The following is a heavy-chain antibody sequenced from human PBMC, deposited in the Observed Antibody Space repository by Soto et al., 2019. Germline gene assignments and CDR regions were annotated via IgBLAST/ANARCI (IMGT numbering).Heavy chain of an antibody. Sequence: SETLSLTCTVSGGSISSGGYYWSWIRQHPGKGLEWIGYIYYSGSTYYNPSLKSRVTISVDTSKNQFSLKLSSVTAADTAVYYCSRALLRENCSLSRDPGTLLTVST. D-gene: IGHD3-3*01. CDR1: GGSISSGGYY. CDR3: SRALLRENCSLS. CDR2: IYYSGST. J-gene: IGHJ4*02. V-gene: IGHV4-31*03.